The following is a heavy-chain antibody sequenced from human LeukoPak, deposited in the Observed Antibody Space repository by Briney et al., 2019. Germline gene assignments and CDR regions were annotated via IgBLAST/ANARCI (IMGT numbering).Heavy chain of an antibody. V-gene: IGHV4-61*02. J-gene: IGHJ3*02. CDR1: GDSISSGDYY. D-gene: IGHD1-7*01. CDR2: ISSSGST. CDR3: ARVRREEELHDAFDI. Sequence: PSETLSLTCTVSGDSISSGDYYWSWIRQPAGKGLEWIGRISSSGSTNYNPSLKSRVTISVDTSKNQFSLKLSSVTAADTAVYFCARVRREEELHDAFDIWGQGTMVTVSS.